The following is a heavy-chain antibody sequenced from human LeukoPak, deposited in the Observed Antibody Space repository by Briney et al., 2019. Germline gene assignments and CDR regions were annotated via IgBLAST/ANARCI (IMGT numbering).Heavy chain of an antibody. CDR3: ARRGDYYDRSGYYFDY. D-gene: IGHD3-22*01. CDR2: IYYSGST. V-gene: IGHV4-59*11. CDR1: GGSISSHY. Sequence: SETLSLTCTVSGGSISSHYWSWIRQPPGKGLEWIGYIYYSGSTNYNPSLKSRVTISVDTSKNQFSLKLSSVTAADTAVYYCARRGDYYDRSGYYFDYWGQGTLVTVSS. J-gene: IGHJ4*02.